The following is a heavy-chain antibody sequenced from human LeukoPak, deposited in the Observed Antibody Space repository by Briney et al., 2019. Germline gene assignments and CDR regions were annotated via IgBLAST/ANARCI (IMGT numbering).Heavy chain of an antibody. CDR3: AKGKQGELLFDY. CDR1: GFTFSSYG. D-gene: IGHD1-26*01. J-gene: IGHJ4*02. CDR2: ISYDGSNK. Sequence: PGGSLRLSCAASGFTFSSYGMHWVRQAPGKGLEWVAVISYDGSNKYYADSVKGRFTISRDNSKNTLYLQMNSLRAEDTAVYYCAKGKQGELLFDYWGQGTLVTVSS. V-gene: IGHV3-30*18.